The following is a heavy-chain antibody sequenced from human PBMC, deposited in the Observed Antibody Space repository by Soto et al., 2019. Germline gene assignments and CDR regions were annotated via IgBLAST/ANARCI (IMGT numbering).Heavy chain of an antibody. CDR2: IIPIFGTA. Sequence: GXSVEVCCXASGVTFSSYAIHLVRQAPGQGLECMGGIIPIFGTANYAQKFQGRVTITADKSTSTAYMELSSLRSEDTAVYYCARDWTDTAMGFDDWGQGTLVTVSS. V-gene: IGHV1-69*06. J-gene: IGHJ4*02. CDR1: GVTFSSYA. CDR3: ARDWTDTAMGFDD. D-gene: IGHD5-18*01.